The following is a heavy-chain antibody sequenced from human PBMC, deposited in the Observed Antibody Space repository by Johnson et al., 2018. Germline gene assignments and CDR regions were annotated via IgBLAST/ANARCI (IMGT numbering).Heavy chain of an antibody. CDR3: ARSTGDYGALLYYGMDV. D-gene: IGHD4-17*01. V-gene: IGHV3-33*01. CDR1: GFTFSSYG. J-gene: IGHJ6*02. CDR2: IWYDGSNK. Sequence: QVQLVQSGGGVVQPGRSLRLSCAASGFTFSSYGMHWVRQAPGKGLEWVAVIWYDGSNKYYADSVKGRFTISRDNSKNTLYLQMNSLRAEDTAVYYCARSTGDYGALLYYGMDVWGQGTTVTVSS.